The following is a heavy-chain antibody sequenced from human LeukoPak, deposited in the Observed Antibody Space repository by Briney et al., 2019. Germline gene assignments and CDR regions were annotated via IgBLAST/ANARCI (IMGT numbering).Heavy chain of an antibody. CDR2: VSHTGAT. CDR1: GGSITSSPYH. D-gene: IGHD2-21*02. J-gene: IGHJ4*01. Sequence: SKTLSLTCTVSGGSITSSPYHWAWIRQPPGRGPEWIGTVSHTGATQYSPSLTSRVTISLDTSKNQFSLSLNSVTAADTAIFYCARSMVTTDRNFDHWGQGTLVTVSS. CDR3: ARSMVTTDRNFDH. V-gene: IGHV4-39*07.